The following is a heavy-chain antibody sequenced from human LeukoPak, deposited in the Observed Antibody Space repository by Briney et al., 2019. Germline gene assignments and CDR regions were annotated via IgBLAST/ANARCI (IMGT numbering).Heavy chain of an antibody. D-gene: IGHD3-16*01. CDR2: ISYDGSNK. CDR3: AKGPYDYVSGWFDP. CDR1: GFTFSSYA. V-gene: IGHV3-30-3*01. J-gene: IGHJ5*02. Sequence: TGGSLRLSCAASGFTFSSYAMHWVRQAPGKGLEWVAVISYDGSNKYYADSVKGRFTISRDNSKNTLYLQMNSLRAEDTALYYCAKGPYDYVSGWFDPWGQGTLVTVSS.